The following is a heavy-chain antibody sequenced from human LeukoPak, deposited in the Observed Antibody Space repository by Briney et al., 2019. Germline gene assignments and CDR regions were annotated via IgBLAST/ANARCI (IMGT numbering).Heavy chain of an antibody. CDR1: GYTFTSYG. V-gene: IGHV1-18*01. Sequence: ASVKVSCKASGYTFTSYGISWVRQAPGQGLEWMGWISAYNGNTNYAQKLQGRVTMTTDTSTSTAYMELRSLRSDDTAVYYCARDPTWQWRGPHFDYWGQGTLVTVSS. CDR3: ARDPTWQWRGPHFDY. CDR2: ISAYNGNT. D-gene: IGHD6-19*01. J-gene: IGHJ4*02.